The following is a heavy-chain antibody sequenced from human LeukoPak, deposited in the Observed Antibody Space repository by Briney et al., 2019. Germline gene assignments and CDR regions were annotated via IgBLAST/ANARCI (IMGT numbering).Heavy chain of an antibody. J-gene: IGHJ5*02. V-gene: IGHV4-34*01. CDR1: GGSFSGYY. CDR3: ARDRYCSSTSCPNWFDP. CDR2: INHSGST. Sequence: SETLSLTCAVYGGSFSGYYWSWIRQPPGKGLEWIGEINHSGSTNYNPSLKSRVTISVDTSKNQFSLKLSSVTAADTAVYYCARDRYCSSTSCPNWFDPWGLGTLVTVSS. D-gene: IGHD2-2*01.